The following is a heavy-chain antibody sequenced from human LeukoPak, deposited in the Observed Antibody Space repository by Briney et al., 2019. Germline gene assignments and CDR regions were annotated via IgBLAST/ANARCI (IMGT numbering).Heavy chain of an antibody. D-gene: IGHD2-15*01. V-gene: IGHV3-7*04. Sequence: PGGSLRLSCAAPGFTFSSYWMNWVRQAPGKGLEWVANIKEDGSEKYYVDSVKGRFTISRDNAKNSLYLQMNSLRAEDTAVYYCARDHSLDYWGQGTVVTVSS. CDR3: ARDHSLDY. J-gene: IGHJ4*02. CDR2: IKEDGSEK. CDR1: GFTFSSYW.